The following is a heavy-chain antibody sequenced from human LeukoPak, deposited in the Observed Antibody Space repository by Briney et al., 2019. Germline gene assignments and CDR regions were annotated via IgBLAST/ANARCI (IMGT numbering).Heavy chain of an antibody. V-gene: IGHV1-69*04. CDR1: GGTFSSYA. D-gene: IGHD3-22*01. CDR3: ARDYGYYDSSGYSNYFDY. Sequence: SVKVSCKASGGTFSSYAISWVRQAPGQGLEWMGRIIPILGIANYAQKFQGRVTITADKSTSTAHMELSSLRSEDTAVYYCARDYGYYDSSGYSNYFDYWGQGTLVTVSS. CDR2: IIPILGIA. J-gene: IGHJ4*02.